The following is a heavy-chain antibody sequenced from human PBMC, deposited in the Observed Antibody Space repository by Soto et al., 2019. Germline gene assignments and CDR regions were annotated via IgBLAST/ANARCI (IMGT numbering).Heavy chain of an antibody. CDR1: GGSISSDDFY. Sequence: QVQLQESGPGLVKPSQTLSLTCTVSGGSISSDDFYWSWIRQHPGKGLEWIGYIYYSGNTYYNPCLTSRVTLLGDKSQNQFSRQGSSVTAAEPAVYPRTRLCGSWQSWFAPWGQGTRVTVSS. J-gene: IGHJ5*02. CDR3: TRLCGSWQSWFAP. D-gene: IGHD6-13*01. CDR2: IYYSGNT. V-gene: IGHV4-31*03.